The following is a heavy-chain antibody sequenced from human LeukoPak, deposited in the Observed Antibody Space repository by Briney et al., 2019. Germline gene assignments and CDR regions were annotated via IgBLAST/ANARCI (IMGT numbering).Heavy chain of an antibody. D-gene: IGHD2-2*02. CDR1: GFTLSDYY. Sequence: GGSLRLSCAASGFTLSDYYMSWIRQAPGKGLEWVSSISSSSSYIYYADSVKGRFTISRDNAKNSLYLQMNSLRAEDTAVYYCARKYCSSTSCYRDYYYYYMDVWGKGTTVTVSS. V-gene: IGHV3-11*06. J-gene: IGHJ6*03. CDR3: ARKYCSSTSCYRDYYYYYMDV. CDR2: ISSSSSYI.